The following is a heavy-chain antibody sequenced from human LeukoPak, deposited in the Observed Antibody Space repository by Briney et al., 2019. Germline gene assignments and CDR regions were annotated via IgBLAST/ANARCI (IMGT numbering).Heavy chain of an antibody. CDR2: ISAYNGNT. CDR1: GYTFTSYG. V-gene: IGHV1-18*01. D-gene: IGHD2-2*01. Sequence: ASVKVSCKASGYTFTSYGISWVRQAPGQGLEWMGRISAYNGNTNYAQKLQGRVTMTTDTSTSTAYMELRSLRSDDTAVYYCARDIVVVPAAIYHYYGMDVWGQGTTVTVSS. J-gene: IGHJ6*02. CDR3: ARDIVVVPAAIYHYYGMDV.